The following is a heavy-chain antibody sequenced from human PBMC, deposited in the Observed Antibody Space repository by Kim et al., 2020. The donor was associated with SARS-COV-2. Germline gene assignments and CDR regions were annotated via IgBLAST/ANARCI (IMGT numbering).Heavy chain of an antibody. CDR3: ARGRYSSSSQDDAFDI. V-gene: IGHV4-34*01. J-gene: IGHJ3*02. D-gene: IGHD6-6*01. Sequence: SLKSRVTISVDTSKNQFSLKLSSVTAADTAVYYCARGRYSSSSQDDAFDIWGQGTMVTVSS.